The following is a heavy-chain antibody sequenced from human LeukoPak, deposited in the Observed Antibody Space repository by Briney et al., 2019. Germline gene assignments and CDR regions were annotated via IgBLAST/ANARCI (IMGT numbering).Heavy chain of an antibody. J-gene: IGHJ5*02. V-gene: IGHV4-39*07. CDR2: IYYNGNT. Sequence: TSETLSLTCTVSGGSISITRYYWGWIRQPPGKGLEWIGSIYYNGNTFYNPSLKSRVTISVDTSKNQFSLNLNSVTAADTAVYYCARAGQRFADESWFDPWGQGNLVTVSS. CDR3: ARAGQRFADESWFDP. D-gene: IGHD3-3*01. CDR1: GGSISITRYY.